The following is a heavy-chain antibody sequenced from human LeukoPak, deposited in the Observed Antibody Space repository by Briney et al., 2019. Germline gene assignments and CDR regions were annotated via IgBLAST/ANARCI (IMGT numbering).Heavy chain of an antibody. J-gene: IGHJ4*02. CDR1: GYTFTSYY. V-gene: IGHV1-46*01. D-gene: IGHD3-22*01. CDR2: INPSGGST. CDR3: ARVKGYYDSSGSPGYYFDY. Sequence: ASVKVSCKASGYTFTSYYMRWVRQAPGQGLEWMGIINPSGGSTSYAQKFQGRVTMTRDTSTSTVYMELSSLRSEDTAVYYCARVKGYYDSSGSPGYYFDYWGQGTLVTVSS.